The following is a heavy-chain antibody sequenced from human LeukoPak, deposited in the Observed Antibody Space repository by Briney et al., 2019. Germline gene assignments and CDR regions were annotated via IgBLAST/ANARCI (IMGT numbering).Heavy chain of an antibody. J-gene: IGHJ4*02. CDR3: ARVESTVTTSYFDY. CDR2: IYYSGST. CDR1: GGSISSYY. V-gene: IGHV4-59*01. Sequence: SETLSLTCTVSGGSISSYYWSWIRQPPGKGLEWIGYIYYSGSTNYNPSLKSRVTISVDTSKNQCSLKLSSVTAADTAVYYCARVESTVTTSYFDYWGQGTLVTVSS. D-gene: IGHD4-17*01.